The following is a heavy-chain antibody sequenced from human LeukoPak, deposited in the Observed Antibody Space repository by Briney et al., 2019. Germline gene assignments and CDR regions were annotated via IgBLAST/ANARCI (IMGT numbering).Heavy chain of an antibody. J-gene: IGHJ4*02. CDR1: GYSFNTYW. CDR3: ARRQGCSSTSCPPDY. V-gene: IGHV5-51*01. CDR2: IYPGDSDT. Sequence: GESLKISCRGSGYSFNTYWIGWVRQMPGKGLEWMVIIYPGDSDTRYSPSFQGQVTMSADKSINPAYLQWSSLKASDTAMYYCARRQGCSSTSCPPDYWGQGTLVTVSS. D-gene: IGHD2-2*01.